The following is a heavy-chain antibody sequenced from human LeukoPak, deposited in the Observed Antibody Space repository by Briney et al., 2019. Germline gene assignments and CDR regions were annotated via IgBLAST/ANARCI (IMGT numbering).Heavy chain of an antibody. V-gene: IGHV3-15*01. CDR3: TMDGLRDNSGWYVDY. D-gene: IGHD6-19*01. CDR1: GFTFRTGW. CDR2: IKSKTDGGTT. J-gene: IGHJ4*02. Sequence: PGGSLRVSCAASGFTFRTGWMTWVRQAPGKGLEWVGRIKSKTDGGTTDYGAPVKGRFTISRDDSKNTPFLQMNSLKTEDTAVYYCTMDGLRDNSGWYVDYWGQGTLVTVSS.